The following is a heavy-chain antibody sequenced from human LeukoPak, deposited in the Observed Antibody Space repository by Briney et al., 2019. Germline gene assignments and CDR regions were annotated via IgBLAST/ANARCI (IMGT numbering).Heavy chain of an antibody. J-gene: IGHJ5*02. CDR3: ARVRGIAAAGHPWFDP. CDR2: IYYSGST. V-gene: IGHV4-59*01. CDR1: GGSISSYY. Sequence: SETLSLTCNVSGGSISSYYWSWIRQPPGKGLEWIGYIYYSGSTNYNPSLKSRVTISVDTSKNQFSLKLSSVTAADTAVYYCARVRGIAAAGHPWFDPWGQGTLVTVSS. D-gene: IGHD6-13*01.